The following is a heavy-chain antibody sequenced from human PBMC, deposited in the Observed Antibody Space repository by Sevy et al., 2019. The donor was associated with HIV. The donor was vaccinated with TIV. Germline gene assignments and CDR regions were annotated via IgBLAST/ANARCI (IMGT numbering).Heavy chain of an antibody. D-gene: IGHD1-26*01. Sequence: GGSLRLSCAATGFTFSNYAMHWVRQAPGKGMEWVAIIWSDGAYQYHGDSVKGRFTISRDNSKNTLSLQMTSLRAEDTAVYYCAKATTAGGRYFYYFGMDVWGQGTTVTVSS. CDR1: GFTFSNYA. CDR3: AKATTAGGRYFYYFGMDV. CDR2: IWSDGAYQ. V-gene: IGHV3-33*03. J-gene: IGHJ6*02.